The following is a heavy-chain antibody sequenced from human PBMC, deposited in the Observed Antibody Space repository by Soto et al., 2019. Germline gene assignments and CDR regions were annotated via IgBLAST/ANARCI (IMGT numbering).Heavy chain of an antibody. CDR1: GFTFNDFE. J-gene: IGHJ4*02. D-gene: IGHD3-10*01. V-gene: IGHV3-48*03. CDR2: IDGSGATK. CDR3: ARGFGRFNY. Sequence: EVQLLESGGGLVQPGGSLRLSCGVSGFTFNDFEMNWVRQAPGKGPEWLAYIDGSGATKKYADSVRGRFTISRDNPNNSLFLQMRSMSAADTAIYYCARGFGRFNYWGQGTLVSVSS.